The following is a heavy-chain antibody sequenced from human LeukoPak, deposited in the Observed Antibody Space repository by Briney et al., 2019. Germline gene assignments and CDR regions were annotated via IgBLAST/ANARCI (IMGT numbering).Heavy chain of an antibody. D-gene: IGHD2-15*01. J-gene: IGHJ5*02. CDR3: ARGADGVSSNSRGWFDP. V-gene: IGHV3-11*04. CDR2: ISSSGSTI. Sequence: EPGGSLRLSCAASGFTFSDYYMSWIRQAPGKGLEWVSYISSSGSTIYYADSVKGRFTISRDNARNSLYLQMNTLRAEDTAVYSCARGADGVSSNSRGWFDPWGQGTLVTVSS. CDR1: GFTFSDYY.